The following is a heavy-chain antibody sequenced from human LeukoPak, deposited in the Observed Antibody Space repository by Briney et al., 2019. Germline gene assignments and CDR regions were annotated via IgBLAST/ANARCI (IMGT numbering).Heavy chain of an antibody. CDR1: GGSISSYY. CDR2: IYYSGST. CDR3: ARRDTPPHYFDD. J-gene: IGHJ4*01. Sequence: PSETLSLTCTVSGGSISSYYWSWIRQPPGKGLEWIGYIYYSGSTNYNPSLKSRVTISVDTSKNQFSLKLSTVTGADTAVYYCARRDTPPHYFDDWGQGSPVTVSS. V-gene: IGHV4-59*01. D-gene: IGHD5-18*01.